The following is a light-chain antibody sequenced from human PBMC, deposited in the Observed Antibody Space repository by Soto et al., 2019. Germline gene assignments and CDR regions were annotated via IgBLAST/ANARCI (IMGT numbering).Light chain of an antibody. CDR2: EVS. CDR1: SSDVGGYNY. J-gene: IGLJ1*01. CDR3: SSYTSSTTGV. Sequence: QSALTQPASVSGSPGQSITISCTGTSSDVGGYNYVSWYQQHPGKAPKLMIFEVSNRPSGVSSRFSGSKSGNTASLTISGLQAEDEAHYYCSSYTSSTTGVFGTGTKVTVL. V-gene: IGLV2-14*01.